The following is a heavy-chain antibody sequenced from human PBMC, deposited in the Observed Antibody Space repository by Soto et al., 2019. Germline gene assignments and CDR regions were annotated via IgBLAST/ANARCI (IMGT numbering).Heavy chain of an antibody. CDR3: ASLADGYCSSTSCQGDAFDI. CDR1: GYTFTSYG. CDR2: ISAYNGNT. Sequence: ASVKVSCKASGYTFTSYGISWVRQAPGQGLEWMGWISAYNGNTNYAQKLQGRVTMTTETSTSTAYMELGSLRSDDTAVYYCASLADGYCSSTSCQGDAFDIWGQGTMVTVSS. D-gene: IGHD2-2*03. V-gene: IGHV1-18*01. J-gene: IGHJ3*02.